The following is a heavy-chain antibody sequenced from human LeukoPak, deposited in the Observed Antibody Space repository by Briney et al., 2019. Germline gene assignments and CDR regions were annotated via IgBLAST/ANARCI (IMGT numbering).Heavy chain of an antibody. CDR1: GFTFSSYA. CDR2: ISYDGGNR. V-gene: IGHV3-30-3*01. J-gene: IGHJ4*02. CDR3: ARDRYNWNDGRRSVFDY. Sequence: PGGSLRLSCAASGFTFSSYAMHWVRQAPGKGLEWVAVISYDGGNRYYADSVKGRFTISRDNSKNTLYLQMNSLRGEDTAVYYCARDRYNWNDGRRSVFDYWGQGTLVTVSS. D-gene: IGHD1-1*01.